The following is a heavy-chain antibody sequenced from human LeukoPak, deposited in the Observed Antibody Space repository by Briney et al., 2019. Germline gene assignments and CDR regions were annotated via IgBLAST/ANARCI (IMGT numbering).Heavy chain of an antibody. D-gene: IGHD3-10*01. Sequence: GGSLRLSCAASGFTFSNFAVSWVRQAPGKGLEWVSSINFRGGTTYYADSVKGRFTISRDNAKNSLYLQMSSLRAEDTAVYYCARGGRPDYWGQGTLVTVSS. CDR1: GFTFSNFA. V-gene: IGHV3-23*01. CDR2: INFRGGTT. J-gene: IGHJ4*02. CDR3: ARGGRPDY.